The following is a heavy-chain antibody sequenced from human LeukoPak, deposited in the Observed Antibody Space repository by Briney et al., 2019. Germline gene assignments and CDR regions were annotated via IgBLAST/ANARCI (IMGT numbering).Heavy chain of an antibody. CDR1: GFTFSDYY. V-gene: IGHV3-11*01. Sequence: GGSLRLSCAASGFTFSDYYMSWIRQAPGKGLEWVSYISSSGNIIYYADSVKGRFTISRDNAKNSLYLQMNSLRAEDTAVYYCARRRYNWNAIDYWGQGALVTVSS. CDR3: ARRRYNWNAIDY. J-gene: IGHJ4*02. CDR2: ISSSGNII. D-gene: IGHD1-20*01.